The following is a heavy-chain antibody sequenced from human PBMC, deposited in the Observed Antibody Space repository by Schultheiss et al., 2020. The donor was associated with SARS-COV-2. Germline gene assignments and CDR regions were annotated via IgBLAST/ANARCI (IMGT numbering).Heavy chain of an antibody. D-gene: IGHD1-1*01. CDR3: ARGYRYYYYMDV. Sequence: SETLSLTCAVYGGSFSGYYWSWIRQPPGKGLEWIGEINHSGSTNYNPSLKSRVTMSVDTSKNQFSLKLSSVTAADTAVYYCARGYRYYYYMDVWGKGTTVTVSS. J-gene: IGHJ6*03. V-gene: IGHV4-34*01. CDR2: INHSGST. CDR1: GGSFSGYY.